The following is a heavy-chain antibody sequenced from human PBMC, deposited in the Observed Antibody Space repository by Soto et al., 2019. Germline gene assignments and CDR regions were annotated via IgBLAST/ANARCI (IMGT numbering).Heavy chain of an antibody. J-gene: IGHJ3*02. CDR2: ISSSGSTI. CDR1: GFTFSDYY. V-gene: IGHV3-11*01. Sequence: GSLRLSCAASGFTFSDYYMSWIRQAPGKGLEWVSYISSSGSTIYYADSVKGRFTISRDNAKNSLYLQMNSLRAEDTAVYYCASERYCSSTSCRNDAFDIWGQGTMVTVSS. CDR3: ASERYCSSTSCRNDAFDI. D-gene: IGHD2-2*01.